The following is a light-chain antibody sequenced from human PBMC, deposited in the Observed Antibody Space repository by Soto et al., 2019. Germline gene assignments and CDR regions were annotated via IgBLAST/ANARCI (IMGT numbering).Light chain of an antibody. Sequence: QFTQLPTGLSGCLGYRVVITSRSTQGISSYLAWYQQRPGKAPKLLIYAASTLHSGVPSRFSGSGSGTEFTLTVSDLQPQDFATYYSQKRNSYPLFTFGPGTEAYIK. CDR2: AAS. CDR3: QKRNSYPLFT. J-gene: IGKJ3*01. V-gene: IGKV1-9*01. CDR1: QGISSY.